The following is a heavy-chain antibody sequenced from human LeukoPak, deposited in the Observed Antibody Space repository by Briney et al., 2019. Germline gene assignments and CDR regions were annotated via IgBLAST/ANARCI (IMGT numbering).Heavy chain of an antibody. CDR2: ISGGGGST. J-gene: IGHJ4*02. V-gene: IGHV3-23*01. Sequence: GGSLRLSCAASGFTFNRYAMSWVRQAPGKGLEWVSAISGGGGSTYYADSVKGRFTISIDNSKNTLYLQMNSLRAEDTALYCCSKDNIAALGYFDYWGQGTLVTVSS. CDR1: GFTFNRYA. CDR3: SKDNIAALGYFDY. D-gene: IGHD6-25*01.